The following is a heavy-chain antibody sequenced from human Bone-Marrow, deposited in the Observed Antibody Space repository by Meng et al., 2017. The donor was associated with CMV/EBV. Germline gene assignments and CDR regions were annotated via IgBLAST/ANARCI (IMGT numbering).Heavy chain of an antibody. J-gene: IGHJ6*02. Sequence: GESLKISCAASGFTFSSYSMNWVRQAPGKGLEWVSSISSSSSYIYYADSVKGRFAISRDNAKHSLYLQMNSLRADDTAVYYCARDSPELPYTVLFGVVIRAYFYGLDVWGRGTTVTV. CDR1: GFTFSSYS. CDR2: ISSSSSYI. CDR3: ARDSPELPYTVLFGVVIRAYFYGLDV. V-gene: IGHV3-21*01. D-gene: IGHD3-3*01.